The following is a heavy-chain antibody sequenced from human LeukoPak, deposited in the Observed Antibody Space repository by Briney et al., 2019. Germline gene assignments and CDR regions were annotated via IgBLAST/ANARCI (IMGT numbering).Heavy chain of an antibody. V-gene: IGHV3-23*01. J-gene: IGHJ4*02. CDR3: AKGWAEPIDY. CDR2: ISGSGGST. Sequence: PSETLSLTCAVYGGSFSGYYWSWIRQPPGKGLEWVSAISGSGGSTYYADSVKGRFTISRDNSKNTLYLQMNSLRAEDTAVYYCAKGWAEPIDYWGQGTLVTVSS. D-gene: IGHD1-14*01. CDR1: GGSFSGYY.